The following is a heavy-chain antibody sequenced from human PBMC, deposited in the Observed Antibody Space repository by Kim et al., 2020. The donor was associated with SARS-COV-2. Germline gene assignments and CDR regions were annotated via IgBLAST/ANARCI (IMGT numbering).Heavy chain of an antibody. D-gene: IGHD3-10*01. Sequence: GGSLRLSCAASGFIFSSNGMHWVRQAPGKGLEWVAVIWDDGSYTKYADSVKGRFTISRDNSKNTLYLQINSLRAEDTALYYCARGLGGVYGSGSYHSSWGQGTLVTVSS. CDR3: ARGLGGVYGSGSYHSS. CDR1: GFIFSSNG. CDR2: IWDDGSYT. V-gene: IGHV3-33*01. J-gene: IGHJ5*02.